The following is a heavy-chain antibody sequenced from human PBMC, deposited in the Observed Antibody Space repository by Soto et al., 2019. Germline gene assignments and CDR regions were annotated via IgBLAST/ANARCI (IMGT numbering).Heavy chain of an antibody. CDR3: ARDGIAAAGKNYYYYYGMDV. D-gene: IGHD6-13*01. CDR2: ISSSSSTI. Sequence: EVQLVESGGGLVQPGGSLRLSCAASGFTFSSYSMNWVRQAPGKGLEWVSYISSSSSTIYYADSVKGRFTISRDNAKNSLYLQMNSLRDEDTAVYYCARDGIAAAGKNYYYYYGMDVWGQGTTVTVSS. CDR1: GFTFSSYS. V-gene: IGHV3-48*02. J-gene: IGHJ6*02.